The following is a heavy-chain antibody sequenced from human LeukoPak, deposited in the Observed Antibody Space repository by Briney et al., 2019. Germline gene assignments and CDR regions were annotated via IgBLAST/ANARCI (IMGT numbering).Heavy chain of an antibody. V-gene: IGHV4-59*11. CDR1: GGAIGSHS. Sequence: AQETLSLNGTASGGAIGSHSWSWIRQHPGKGLEWIGYIYYSGSTNYNPSLKSRVTISVDTSKNQFSLKLSSVTAADTAVYYCAREMSYYDSSGGLDYWGQGTLVTVSS. D-gene: IGHD3-22*01. CDR3: AREMSYYDSSGGLDY. J-gene: IGHJ4*02. CDR2: IYYSGST.